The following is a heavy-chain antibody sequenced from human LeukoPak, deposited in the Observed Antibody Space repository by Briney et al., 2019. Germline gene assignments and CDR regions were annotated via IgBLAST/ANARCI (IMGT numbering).Heavy chain of an antibody. D-gene: IGHD6-6*01. CDR1: GFTFSSYS. CDR2: ISSSSSTI. Sequence: GGSLRLSWAASGFTFSSYSMNWVSQAPGKVLEWVSYISSSSSTIYYADSVKGRFTISRDNAKNSLYLQMNSLRDEDTAVYYCASFFEYSSSSRAYYYYGMDVWGQGTTVTVSS. CDR3: ASFFEYSSSSRAYYYYGMDV. V-gene: IGHV3-48*02. J-gene: IGHJ6*02.